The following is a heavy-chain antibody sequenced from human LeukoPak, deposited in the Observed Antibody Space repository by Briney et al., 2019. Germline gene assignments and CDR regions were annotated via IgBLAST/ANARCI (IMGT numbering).Heavy chain of an antibody. Sequence: PGGSLRLSCAASGFTFNSNGLHWVRQAPGKGLEWLPVISSDGMEGSYGDSVKGRFNIPRDNPKNTLYLKMNSLGAEETGVYYCARDLRKGTYFDYWGEGTLVTISS. D-gene: IGHD3-10*01. V-gene: IGHV3-30*03. CDR3: ARDLRKGTYFDY. J-gene: IGHJ4*02. CDR2: ISSDGMEG. CDR1: GFTFNSNG.